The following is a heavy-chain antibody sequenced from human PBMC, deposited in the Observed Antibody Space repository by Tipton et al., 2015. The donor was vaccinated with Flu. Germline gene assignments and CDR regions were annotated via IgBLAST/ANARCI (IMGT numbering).Heavy chain of an antibody. Sequence: TLSLTCTVSGAYIGNGNYYWSWIRQPAGKGLEWIGRIDTSRRSYYNPSLKSRVTTSVDVFNNQFSLRLNSVTAADTAVYYCARGSGSGTYVIFDFWGQGTLVTVSS. CDR1: GAYIGNGNYY. CDR2: IDTSRRS. D-gene: IGHD3-10*01. J-gene: IGHJ4*02. CDR3: ARGSGSGTYVIFDF. V-gene: IGHV4-61*02.